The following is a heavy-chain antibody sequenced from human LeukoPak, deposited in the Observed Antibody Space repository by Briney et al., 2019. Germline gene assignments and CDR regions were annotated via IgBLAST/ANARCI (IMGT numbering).Heavy chain of an antibody. CDR3: ANRSPAARHYYYGMDV. V-gene: IGHV1-69*04. D-gene: IGHD6-6*01. CDR1: GGTFSSYA. Sequence: SVKVSCKASGGTFSSYAISWVRQAPGQGLEWMGRIIPILGIANYAQKFQGRVTITADKSTSTAYMELSSLRSEDTAVYYCANRSPAARHYYYGMDVWGQGTTVTVSS. J-gene: IGHJ6*02. CDR2: IIPILGIA.